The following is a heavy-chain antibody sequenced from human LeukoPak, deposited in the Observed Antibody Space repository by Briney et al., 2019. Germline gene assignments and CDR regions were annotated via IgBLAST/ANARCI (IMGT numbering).Heavy chain of an antibody. CDR3: AKSGSSGWYVPYYYYGMDV. J-gene: IGHJ6*02. CDR1: GFTFSSYA. D-gene: IGHD6-19*01. Sequence: PGGSLRLSCAASGFTFSSYAMTWVRQAPGKGLEWVSTISGSGASTYYADSVKGRFTTSRDKSKNTLYLQMNSLRAEDTAVYYCAKSGSSGWYVPYYYYGMDVWGQGTTVTVSS. V-gene: IGHV3-23*01. CDR2: ISGSGAST.